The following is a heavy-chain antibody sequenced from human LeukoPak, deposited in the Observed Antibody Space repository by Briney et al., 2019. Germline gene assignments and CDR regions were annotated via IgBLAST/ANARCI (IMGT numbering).Heavy chain of an antibody. J-gene: IGHJ4*02. CDR2: INPSGGST. V-gene: IGHV1-46*01. CDR3: ARESGSYDYFDY. D-gene: IGHD1-26*01. CDR1: GHTFTSYY. Sequence: ASVKVSCKASGHTFTSYYMHWVRQAPGQGLEWMGIINPSGGSTSYAQKFQGRVTMTRDTSTSTVYMELSSLRSEDTAVYYCARESGSYDYFDYWGQGTLVTVSS.